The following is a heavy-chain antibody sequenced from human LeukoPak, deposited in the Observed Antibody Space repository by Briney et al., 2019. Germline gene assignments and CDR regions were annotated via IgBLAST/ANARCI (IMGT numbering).Heavy chain of an antibody. J-gene: IGHJ5*02. CDR2: IYYSGST. CDR3: ARAPIAARPGWFDP. D-gene: IGHD6-6*01. CDR1: GGSISSYY. Sequence: SETLSLTCTVSGGSISSYYWSWTRQPPGRGPEWIGYIYYSGSTNYNPSLKSRVTISVDTSKNQFSLKLSSVTAADTAVYCCARAPIAARPGWFDPWGQGTLVTVSS. V-gene: IGHV4-59*01.